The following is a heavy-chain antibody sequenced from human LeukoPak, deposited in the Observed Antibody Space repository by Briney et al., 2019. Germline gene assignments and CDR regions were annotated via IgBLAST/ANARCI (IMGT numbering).Heavy chain of an antibody. CDR3: ARLSFYSFDC. Sequence: GGSLRLSCAASGFPFSSYSMTWVRQAPGKGLEWVAHIKQDGSQKHDVDSAKGRFTFSRDNAKNSLFLQMNSLRAEDTAVYYCARLSFYSFDCWGQGTLVTVSS. V-gene: IGHV3-7*01. CDR1: GFPFSSYS. CDR2: IKQDGSQK. D-gene: IGHD2/OR15-2a*01. J-gene: IGHJ4*02.